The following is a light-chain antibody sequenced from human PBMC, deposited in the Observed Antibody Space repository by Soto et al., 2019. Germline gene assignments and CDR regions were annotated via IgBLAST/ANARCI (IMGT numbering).Light chain of an antibody. Sequence: QSVLTQAPSASGTPGQRVTISCSGSNSNIGSNTVSWYQQVPGTAPKVLIYNNDQRPSGVPDRLSGSKSGTSASLAIGGLQSEDEADYYCAAWDGSLNGWVVGGGTKLTVL. V-gene: IGLV1-44*01. CDR1: NSNIGSNT. J-gene: IGLJ3*02. CDR2: NND. CDR3: AAWDGSLNGWV.